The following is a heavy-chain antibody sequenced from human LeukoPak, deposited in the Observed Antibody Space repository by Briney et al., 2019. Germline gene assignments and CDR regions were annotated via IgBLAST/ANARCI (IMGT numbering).Heavy chain of an antibody. Sequence: GGTLRLSCAASGFTFSSYAMSWVRQAPGKGLEGVSAISGSGGSTYYADSVKGRFTISRDNSKNTLYLKMNSLRAEDTAVYYCAKFGSYGPAADYWGQGTLVTVSS. CDR2: ISGSGGST. D-gene: IGHD5-18*01. CDR3: AKFGSYGPAADY. J-gene: IGHJ4*02. V-gene: IGHV3-23*01. CDR1: GFTFSSYA.